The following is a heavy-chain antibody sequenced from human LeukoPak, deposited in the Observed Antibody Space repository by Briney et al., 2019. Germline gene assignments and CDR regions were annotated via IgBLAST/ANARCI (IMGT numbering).Heavy chain of an antibody. J-gene: IGHJ4*02. CDR1: GFTFSSYG. V-gene: IGHV3-30*19. CDR3: ARDRSYTAILSWWLLPDY. CDR2: ISYDGSNK. D-gene: IGHD3-22*01. Sequence: GGSLRLSCAASGFTFSSYGMHWVRQAPGKGLEWVAVISYDGSNKCYADSVKGRFTISRDNSKNTLYLQMNSLRAEDTAVYYCARDRSYTAILSWWLLPDYWGQGTLVTVSS.